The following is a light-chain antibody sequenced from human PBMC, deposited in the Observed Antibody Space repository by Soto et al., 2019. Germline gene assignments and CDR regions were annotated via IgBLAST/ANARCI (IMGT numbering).Light chain of an antibody. CDR3: SLYTSENAYV. CDR1: STDFVSYNR. J-gene: IGLJ1*01. CDR2: EVS. Sequence: QSALTQPPSVSGSPGQSVTISGTGTSTDFVSYNRVSWYQQPPGTAPKLMIYEVSKRPSGVPDRFSGSKSGNTASLTISGLQAADEADYYCSLYTSENAYVFGTGTKVTVL. V-gene: IGLV2-18*01.